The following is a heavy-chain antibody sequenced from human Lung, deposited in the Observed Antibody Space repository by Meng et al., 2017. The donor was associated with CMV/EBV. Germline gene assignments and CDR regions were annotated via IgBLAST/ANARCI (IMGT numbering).Heavy chain of an antibody. Sequence: QVESRQSGPAPVKPSAPLSLACAVSGDSITNYSWWAWVRQPPGKGLEWIGEIPHSGSSDSNPTLKSPVSMSIDKSKNQFSLKLTSVAAADTAVYHCLRRSGGSVWGQGTLVTVSS. D-gene: IGHD3-10*01. V-gene: IGHV4-4*02. CDR1: GDSITNYSW. CDR3: LRRSGGSV. CDR2: IPHSGSS. J-gene: IGHJ1*01.